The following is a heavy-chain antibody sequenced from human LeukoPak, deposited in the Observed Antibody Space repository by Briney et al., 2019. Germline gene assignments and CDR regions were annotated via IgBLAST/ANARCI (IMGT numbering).Heavy chain of an antibody. J-gene: IGHJ4*02. CDR2: INPSTGGT. Sequence: ASVTVSFTTSGYTFTVYFIHWVRQAPGLGLEWMGWINPSTGGTNYAQMFQGRVTMTRDTPIRPAYIALSSPISDDTAVYYCARDQSFYDAGDQRFDYWGQGTLVTVSS. CDR1: GYTFTVYF. D-gene: IGHD2/OR15-2a*01. V-gene: IGHV1-2*02. CDR3: ARDQSFYDAGDQRFDY.